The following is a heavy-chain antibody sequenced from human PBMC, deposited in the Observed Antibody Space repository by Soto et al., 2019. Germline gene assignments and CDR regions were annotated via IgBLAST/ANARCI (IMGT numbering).Heavy chain of an antibody. J-gene: IGHJ6*02. CDR3: EGAGYPNYYYSGMDV. Sequence: ASVKVSCKASGYTFTSYAMHWVRQAPGQRLEWMGWINAGNGNTKYSQKFQGRVTITRDTSASTAYMEQSSLRSEDTAEYYCEGAGYPNYYYSGMDVGGQGTTVTV. V-gene: IGHV1-3*01. CDR1: GYTFTSYA. D-gene: IGHD5-18*01. CDR2: INAGNGNT.